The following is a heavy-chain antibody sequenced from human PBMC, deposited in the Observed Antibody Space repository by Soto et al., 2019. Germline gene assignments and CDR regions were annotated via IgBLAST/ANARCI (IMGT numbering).Heavy chain of an antibody. CDR2: IYHSGGT. CDR1: GGSISSGDY. CDR3: ARTKHYYDSTPYIFDD. Sequence: PSETLSLTCTVSGGSISSGDYWSWIRQPPGKGLEWIGYIYHSGGTYYNPSLNSRATMSVDTSQNQFSLKLSSVSAADTAVYYCARTKHYYDSTPYIFDDWGQGAMVTVSS. D-gene: IGHD3-22*01. J-gene: IGHJ4*02. V-gene: IGHV4-30-4*01.